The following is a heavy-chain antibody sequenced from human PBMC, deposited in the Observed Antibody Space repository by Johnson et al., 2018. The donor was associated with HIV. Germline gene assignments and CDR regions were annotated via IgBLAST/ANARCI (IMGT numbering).Heavy chain of an antibody. J-gene: IGHJ3*02. V-gene: IGHV3-30-3*02. CDR1: GFTFSSYA. D-gene: IGHD1-1*01. CDR3: AKPSTESAFDI. Sequence: QVTLVESGGGVVQPGRSLRLSCAASGFTFSSYAMHWVRQAPGKGLVWVSRISTDGGRTTYADSVKDRFTISRDNAKNTLYLQMNSLRAEDTAVYYCAKPSTESAFDIWGQGTMVTVSS. CDR2: ISTDGGRT.